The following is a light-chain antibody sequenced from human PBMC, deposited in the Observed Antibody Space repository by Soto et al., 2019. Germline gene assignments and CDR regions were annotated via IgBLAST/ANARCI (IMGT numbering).Light chain of an antibody. J-gene: IGKJ1*01. CDR2: DAS. CDR3: QQYNSYA. Sequence: DIQMTQSPSSLSTSIGDRVTSTCRASRSISDWLAWYQQKPGKAPELLIFDASTLESGVPSRFSGSGSGTEFTLTISSRQPDDFATYYCQQYNSYAFGQGTKV. CDR1: RSISDW. V-gene: IGKV1-5*01.